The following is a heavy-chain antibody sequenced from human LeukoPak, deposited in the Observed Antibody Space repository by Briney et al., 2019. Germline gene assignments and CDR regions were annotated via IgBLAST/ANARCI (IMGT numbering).Heavy chain of an antibody. Sequence: GGSLRLSCAASGFTFSSYSMNWVRQAPGKGLEWVSSISSSSSYIYYADSVKGRFTISRDNAKNSLYLQMNSLRAEDTAVYYCAKVLSDIVVVVAAISYYFDYWGQGTLVTVSS. CDR2: ISSSSSYI. D-gene: IGHD2-15*01. CDR1: GFTFSSYS. J-gene: IGHJ4*02. CDR3: AKVLSDIVVVVAAISYYFDY. V-gene: IGHV3-21*04.